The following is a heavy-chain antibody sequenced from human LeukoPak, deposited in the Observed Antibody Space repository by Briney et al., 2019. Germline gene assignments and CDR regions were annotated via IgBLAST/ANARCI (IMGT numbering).Heavy chain of an antibody. J-gene: IGHJ4*02. D-gene: IGHD2-2*01. CDR2: IIPIFGTA. V-gene: IGHV1-69*13. CDR3: ARSYLGIVVPAAIIGLSLDY. Sequence: SVKVSCKASGGTFSSYAISWVRQAPGQGLEWMGGIIPIFGTANYAQKFQGRVTITADESTSTAYMELSSLRSEDTAVYYCARSYLGIVVPAAIIGLSLDYWGQGTLVTVSS. CDR1: GGTFSSYA.